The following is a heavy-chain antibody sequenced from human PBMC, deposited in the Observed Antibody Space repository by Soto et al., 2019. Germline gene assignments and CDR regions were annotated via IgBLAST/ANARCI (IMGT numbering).Heavy chain of an antibody. CDR3: VRGDFNIAFDS. J-gene: IGHJ4*02. V-gene: IGHV4-4*07. CDR1: GGAISNFY. Sequence: SVTLRLTCTVAGGAISNFYWSWIRQTAGKGLEWIGRIYSSGSTKYNPALQSRVTMSLDTSNNQFSLRLTSVTAADSALYYCVRGDFNIAFDSWGQGTQVTVSS. CDR2: IYSSGST.